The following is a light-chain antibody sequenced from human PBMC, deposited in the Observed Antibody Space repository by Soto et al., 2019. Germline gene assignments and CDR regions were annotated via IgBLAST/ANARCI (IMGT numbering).Light chain of an antibody. V-gene: IGKV3-11*01. CDR3: QQRSKWPT. Sequence: EIVLTQSPATLSLSPGERATLSCRASQSVSSYLAWYQQKPGQAPWLLIYDASNRATGMPARFRGSWSGTDVTHIISCLEAEVFAVYYCQQRSKWPTFGGGAKVHIK. CDR2: DAS. J-gene: IGKJ4*01. CDR1: QSVSSY.